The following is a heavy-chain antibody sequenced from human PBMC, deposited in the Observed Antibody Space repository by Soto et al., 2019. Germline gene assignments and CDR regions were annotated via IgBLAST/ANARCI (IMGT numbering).Heavy chain of an antibody. Sequence: PGGSMRLSCAASGFTFTTFSVNWVSQAPGKGLEWVSSISSSSSYIYYADSVKGRFTISRDNTKNSLYLQMNSLRAEDTAVYYCASPPYYYDTSGYSYWGQGTLVTVSS. D-gene: IGHD3-22*01. V-gene: IGHV3-21*01. CDR3: ASPPYYYDTSGYSY. J-gene: IGHJ4*02. CDR1: GFTFTTFS. CDR2: ISSSSSYI.